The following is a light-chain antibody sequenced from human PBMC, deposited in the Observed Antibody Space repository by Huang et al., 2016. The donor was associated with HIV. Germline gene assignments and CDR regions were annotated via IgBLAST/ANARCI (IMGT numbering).Light chain of an antibody. CDR3: MQASHGAAT. V-gene: IGKV2-30*01. CDR1: QCLVYGDGNIY. Sequence: DVLLTQSPLSLHVTLGQPAFITCKSNQCLVYGDGNIYLNWFHQRPGHSPRRLIYKLSNRDSGVPGRFSAGGSGTDFTLWISEVEAEDVGDYYCMQASHGAATFGQGTRVDIK. J-gene: IGKJ1*01. CDR2: KLS.